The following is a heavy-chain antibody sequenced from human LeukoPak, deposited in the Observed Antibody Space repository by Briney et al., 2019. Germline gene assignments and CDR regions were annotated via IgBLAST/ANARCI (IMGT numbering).Heavy chain of an antibody. Sequence: SETLSLTCAVPGGSFSGYYWSWIRQPPGKGLEWIGEINHSGSTNYNPSLKSRVTISVDTSKNQFSLKLSSVTAADTAVYYCARGNYDFWSGYPLDYWGQGTLVTVSS. CDR2: INHSGST. CDR3: ARGNYDFWSGYPLDY. D-gene: IGHD3-3*01. CDR1: GGSFSGYY. J-gene: IGHJ4*02. V-gene: IGHV4-34*01.